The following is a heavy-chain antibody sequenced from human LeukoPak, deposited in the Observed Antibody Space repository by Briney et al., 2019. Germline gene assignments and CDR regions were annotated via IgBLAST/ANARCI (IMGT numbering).Heavy chain of an antibody. Sequence: SETLSLTCAVSGGSISSNNWWGWVRQPPGKGLEWIGEIYHSGSPDYNPSLKSRVTISVDKSRNHFSLNLSSVTAADTAVYYCARVNINNWHSCDYWGQGTLVTVSS. CDR1: GGSISSNNW. CDR2: IYHSGSP. D-gene: IGHD1-1*01. V-gene: IGHV4-4*02. CDR3: ARVNINNWHSCDY. J-gene: IGHJ4*02.